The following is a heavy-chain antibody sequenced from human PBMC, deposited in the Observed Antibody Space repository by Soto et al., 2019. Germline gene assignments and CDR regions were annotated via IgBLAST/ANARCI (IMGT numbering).Heavy chain of an antibody. Sequence: PGESLKISCKGSGYSFTSYWISWVRQMPGKGLEWMGRIDPSDSYTNYSPSFQGHVTISADKSISTAYLQWSSLKASDTAMYYCARLSMPLKAYCGGDCSIYYYYGMDVWGQGTTVTVSS. CDR2: IDPSDSYT. CDR3: ARLSMPLKAYCGGDCSIYYYYGMDV. J-gene: IGHJ6*02. V-gene: IGHV5-10-1*01. CDR1: GYSFTSYW. D-gene: IGHD2-21*02.